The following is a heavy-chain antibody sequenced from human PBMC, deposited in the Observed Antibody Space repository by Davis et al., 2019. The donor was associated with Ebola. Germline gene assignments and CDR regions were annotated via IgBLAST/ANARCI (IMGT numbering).Heavy chain of an antibody. V-gene: IGHV3-48*04. J-gene: IGHJ5*02. D-gene: IGHD3-3*02. CDR3: AGSITFDP. CDR2: ISISGTNI. Sequence: GESLKISCAASGFTFSSYSMNWVRQAPGKGLEWVAYISISGTNIYYADSVKGRFTISRDNAKHSLFLHMNNLRAEDTAVYYCAGSITFDPWGQGTLVTVSS. CDR1: GFTFSSYS.